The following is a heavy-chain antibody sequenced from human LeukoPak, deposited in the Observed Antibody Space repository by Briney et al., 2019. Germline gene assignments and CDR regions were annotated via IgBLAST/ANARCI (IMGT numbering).Heavy chain of an antibody. CDR3: ARGNAHAFDI. V-gene: IGHV3-74*01. CDR2: INSDGSGI. CDR1: GFTLSSYW. Sequence: PGGSLRLSCAVSGFTLSSYWMHWVRQLPGKGLVWVPRINSDGSGISYAGSVKGRFTISRDNAKNTLYLQMNSLRAEDAAVYYCARGNAHAFDIWGQGTMVTVCS. J-gene: IGHJ3*02.